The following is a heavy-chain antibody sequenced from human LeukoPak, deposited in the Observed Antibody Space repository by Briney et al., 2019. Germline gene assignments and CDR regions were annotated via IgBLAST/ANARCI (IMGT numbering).Heavy chain of an antibody. Sequence: SETLSLTCTVSGGSISSSSYYWGWIRQPPGKGLEWIGSISYVGSTHNNPSLKSRVTISVDTSKNQSSVKLSSVTAADTAVYYCARLSGYCTSSSCSRYYGMDVWGQGTTVTVSS. V-gene: IGHV4-39*01. J-gene: IGHJ6*02. CDR3: ARLSGYCTSSSCSRYYGMDV. CDR1: GGSISSSSYY. D-gene: IGHD2-2*01. CDR2: ISYVGST.